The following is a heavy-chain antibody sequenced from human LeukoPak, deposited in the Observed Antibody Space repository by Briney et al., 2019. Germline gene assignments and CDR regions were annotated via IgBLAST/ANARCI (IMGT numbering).Heavy chain of an antibody. J-gene: IGHJ4*02. Sequence: GGSLRLSCAASGFTFSSYAMHWVRQAPGKGLEWVAVMSYDGSNKYYADSVKGRFTISRDNAKNSLYLQMNSLRAEDTALYYCAKAGSPGLGGDTGPDYWGQGTLVTVSS. CDR1: GFTFSSYA. D-gene: IGHD2-21*02. V-gene: IGHV3-30*18. CDR3: AKAGSPGLGGDTGPDY. CDR2: MSYDGSNK.